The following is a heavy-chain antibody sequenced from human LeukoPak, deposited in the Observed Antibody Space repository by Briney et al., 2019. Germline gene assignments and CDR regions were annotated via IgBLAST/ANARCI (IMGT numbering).Heavy chain of an antibody. D-gene: IGHD2-2*03. CDR2: ISAYNGDT. V-gene: IGHV1-18*01. CDR3: ASSRGGYFFDY. J-gene: IGHJ4*02. Sequence: SVKVSCKASGYTFTSYGISWVRQAPGQGLEWMGWISAYNGDTNYAQKLQGRVTMTTDTSTRTAYMELRRLRYDDTAVYYCASSRGGYFFDYWGQGTLVTVSS. CDR1: GYTFTSYG.